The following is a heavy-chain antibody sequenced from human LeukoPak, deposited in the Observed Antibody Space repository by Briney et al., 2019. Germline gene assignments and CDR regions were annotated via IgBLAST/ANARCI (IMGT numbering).Heavy chain of an antibody. J-gene: IGHJ4*02. D-gene: IGHD3-16*01. CDR3: VRDQGGAVSY. CDR1: GFTFSSYS. V-gene: IGHV3-48*01. CDR2: ISSLSGTI. Sequence: GGSLRLSCAASGFTFSSYSMNWVRQAPGKGLEWVSYISSLSGTIYYADSVKGRFIISRDNAQNSLFLQMNSLRAEDTAVYYCVRDQGGAVSYWGQGTLVTVSS.